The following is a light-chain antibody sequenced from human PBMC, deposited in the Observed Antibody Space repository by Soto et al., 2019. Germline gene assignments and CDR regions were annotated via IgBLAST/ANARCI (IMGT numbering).Light chain of an antibody. V-gene: IGLV2-14*01. Sequence: QSVLTQPASVSGSPGQSITISCTGTSSDVGNYDYVSWYQQHPGKAPKLMIYEVSNRPSGVSNRFSGSKSGNTASLTISGLQAEDEADYYCSSYTHSNTRVFGGGTQLTVL. CDR2: EVS. CDR1: SSDVGNYDY. CDR3: SSYTHSNTRV. J-gene: IGLJ3*02.